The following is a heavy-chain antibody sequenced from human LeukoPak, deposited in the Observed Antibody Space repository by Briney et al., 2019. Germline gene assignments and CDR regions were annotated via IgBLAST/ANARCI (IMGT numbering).Heavy chain of an antibody. CDR1: GFTFSSCW. CDR3: ARDPTRPTVTTRLDY. J-gene: IGHJ4*02. D-gene: IGHD4-17*01. CDR2: INSDGSST. V-gene: IGHV3-74*01. Sequence: GGSLRLSCAASGFTFSSCWMHWVRQAPGKGLVWVSRINSDGSSTSYADSVKGRFTISRDNAKNTLYLQMNSLRAEDTAVYYCARDPTRPTVTTRLDYWGQGTLVTVSS.